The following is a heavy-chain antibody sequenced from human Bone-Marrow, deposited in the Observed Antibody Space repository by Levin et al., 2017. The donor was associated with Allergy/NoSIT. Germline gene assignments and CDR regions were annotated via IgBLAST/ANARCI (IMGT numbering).Heavy chain of an antibody. V-gene: IGHV4-30-4*01. CDR1: GGSISSGDYY. CDR3: ARGYWGGGYYNLLDAFDI. J-gene: IGHJ3*02. Sequence: SQTLSLPCTVSGGSISSGDYYWSWIRQPPGKGLEWIGYIYYSGSTYYNPSLKSRVTISVDTSKNQFSLKLSSVTAADTAVYYCARGYWGGGYYNLLDAFDIWGQGTMVTVSS. CDR2: IYYSGST. D-gene: IGHD3-22*01.